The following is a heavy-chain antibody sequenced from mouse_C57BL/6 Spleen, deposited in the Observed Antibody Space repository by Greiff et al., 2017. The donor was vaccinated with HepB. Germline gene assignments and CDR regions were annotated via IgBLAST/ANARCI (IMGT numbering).Heavy chain of an antibody. J-gene: IGHJ1*03. V-gene: IGHV5-4*01. Sequence: EVQGVESGGGLVKPGGSLKLSCAASGFTFSSYAMSWVRQTPEKRLEWVATISDGGSYTYYPDNVKGRFTISRDNAKNNLYLQMSHLKSEDTAMYYCARETYYYGSSYGYFDVWGTGTTVTVAS. CDR1: GFTFSSYA. D-gene: IGHD1-1*01. CDR3: ARETYYYGSSYGYFDV. CDR2: ISDGGSYT.